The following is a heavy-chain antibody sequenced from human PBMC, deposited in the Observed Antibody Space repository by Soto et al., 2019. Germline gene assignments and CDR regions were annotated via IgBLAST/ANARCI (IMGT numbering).Heavy chain of an antibody. CDR2: IVPSDSYT. CDR1: GYSFTSYW. J-gene: IGHJ6*02. Sequence: GESLKISCKGSGYSFTSYWISWVRQMPGKGMEWMKRIVPSDSYTNYSPSFQCHVTISADKSISIVYLQLSSLKASDTAMYYCARHRADYDILTGYYYYYYGMDVWGQGTTVTVS. D-gene: IGHD3-9*01. CDR3: ARHRADYDILTGYYYYYYGMDV. V-gene: IGHV5-10-1*01.